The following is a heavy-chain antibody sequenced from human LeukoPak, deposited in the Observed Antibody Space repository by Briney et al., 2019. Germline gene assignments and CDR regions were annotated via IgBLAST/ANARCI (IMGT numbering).Heavy chain of an antibody. CDR2: IYYTGTT. D-gene: IGHD3-22*01. CDR3: ASHDSSTSDYFDN. Sequence: SETLSLTCTVSGASISSGGYYWSWIRQHPGKGLEWIGYIYYTGTTYYNPSFKSRVTISVDTSENQFSLRLSSVTAADTAVYFCASHDSSTSDYFDNWGQGTLVTVSS. CDR1: GASISSGGYY. J-gene: IGHJ4*02. V-gene: IGHV4-31*03.